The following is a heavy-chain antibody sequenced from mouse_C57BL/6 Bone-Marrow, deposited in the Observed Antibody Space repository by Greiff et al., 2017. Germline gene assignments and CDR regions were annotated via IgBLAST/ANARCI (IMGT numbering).Heavy chain of an antibody. J-gene: IGHJ1*03. CDR1: GYSFTGYY. Sequence: VQLQQSGAELVRPGASVKISCKASGYSFTGYYMNWVKQSPEKSLEWIGEINPSTGGTTYNQKFKAKATLTVDKSSSTAYMQLKSLTSEDSAVYYCARWTGWYFDVWGTGTTVTVSS. V-gene: IGHV1-42*01. CDR3: ARWTGWYFDV. CDR2: INPSTGGT.